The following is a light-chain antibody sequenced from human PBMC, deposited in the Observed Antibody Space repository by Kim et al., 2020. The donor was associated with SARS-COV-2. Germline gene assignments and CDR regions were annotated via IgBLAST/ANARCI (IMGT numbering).Light chain of an antibody. J-gene: IGKJ4*01. Sequence: ASVGERVTITCRASQNVNTWLAWYQQRPGKAPQVLIYDASNLESGVPSRFSGSGSGTEFTLTISGLQPDDFATYYCQQYNDHELTFGGGTKVDIK. CDR2: DAS. V-gene: IGKV1-5*01. CDR1: QNVNTW. CDR3: QQYNDHELT.